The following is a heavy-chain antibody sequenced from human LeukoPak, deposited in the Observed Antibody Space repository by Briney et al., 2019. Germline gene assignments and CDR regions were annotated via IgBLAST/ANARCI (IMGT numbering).Heavy chain of an antibody. Sequence: ASVKVSCKASGYMFNLYGISWVRQAPGQGLEWLGWINPKSGGTNYAQKFQGRVTMTRDTSISTAYMELSRLRSDDTAVYYCAREAGVLRYFDWFLDAFDIWGQGTMVTVSS. CDR2: INPKSGGT. D-gene: IGHD3-9*01. V-gene: IGHV1-2*02. CDR3: AREAGVLRYFDWFLDAFDI. J-gene: IGHJ3*02. CDR1: GYMFNLYG.